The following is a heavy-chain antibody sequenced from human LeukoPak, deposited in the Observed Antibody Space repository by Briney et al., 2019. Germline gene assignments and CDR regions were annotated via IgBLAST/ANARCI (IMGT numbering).Heavy chain of an antibody. CDR1: GGTFSSYA. CDR3: ARSYYDILTGYPQAPYYYYYMDV. CDR2: IIPIFGTA. D-gene: IGHD3-9*01. J-gene: IGHJ6*03. V-gene: IGHV1-69*13. Sequence: SVKVSCKASGGTFSSYAISWVRQAPGQGLEWMGGIIPIFGTANYAQKFQGRVTITADESTSTAYMELSSLRSEDTAVYYCARSYYDILTGYPQAPYYYYYMDVWGKGTTVTVSS.